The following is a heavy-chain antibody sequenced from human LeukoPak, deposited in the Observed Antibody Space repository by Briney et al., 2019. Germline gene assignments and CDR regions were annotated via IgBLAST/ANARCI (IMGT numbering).Heavy chain of an antibody. Sequence: ASVKVSCKASGYTFTVYYMHWVRQAPGQGLEWMGRINPNNGATNYAQKLQGRVTITGDTSISTAYMELSSLRSDDTAVYYCTRESGSYHGNDYWGQGTPVTVSS. V-gene: IGHV1-2*06. D-gene: IGHD1-26*01. CDR2: INPNNGAT. CDR1: GYTFTVYY. J-gene: IGHJ4*02. CDR3: TRESGSYHGNDY.